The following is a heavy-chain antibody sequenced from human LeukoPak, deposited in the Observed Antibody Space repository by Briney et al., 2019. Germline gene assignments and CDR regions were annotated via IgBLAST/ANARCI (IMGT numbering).Heavy chain of an antibody. Sequence: GGSLRLSCAASGFTFSGSAMHWVRQASGKGLEWVGRIRSKANSYATAYAASVKGRFTISRDDSKNTAYLQMNSLKTEDTAVYYCTTGFTYYYDSSGYPPFDYWGQGTLVTVSS. CDR2: IRSKANSYAT. CDR1: GFTFSGSA. D-gene: IGHD3-22*01. CDR3: TTGFTYYYDSSGYPPFDY. V-gene: IGHV3-73*01. J-gene: IGHJ4*02.